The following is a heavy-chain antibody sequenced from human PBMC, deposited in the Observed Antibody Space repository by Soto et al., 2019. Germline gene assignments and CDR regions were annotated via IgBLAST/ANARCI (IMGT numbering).Heavy chain of an antibody. CDR3: AKGTDDILTAYYYYQYGMDV. CDR2: ISYDGSNK. CDR1: GFTFSNYA. V-gene: IGHV3-30*18. Sequence: GGSLRLSCAASGFTFSNYAMHWVRQAPGKGLEWVAVISYDGSNKYYADSVKGRFTISRDNSKNTLYLQMNSLRAEDTAVHYCAKGTDDILTAYYYYQYGMDVWGQGTTVTVSS. D-gene: IGHD3-9*01. J-gene: IGHJ6*02.